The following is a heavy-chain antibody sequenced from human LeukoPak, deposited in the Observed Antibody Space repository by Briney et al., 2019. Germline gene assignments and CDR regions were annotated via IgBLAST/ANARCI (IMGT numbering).Heavy chain of an antibody. CDR2: IYYSGTT. CDR3: ATPPYSGSYGTGRSAHGRRDFQH. Sequence: SETLSLTCTVSGGSVSSSSYYWGWIRQPPGKGLEWIGSIYYSGTTYYNPSLKSRVTISVDTSKNQFSLKLSSVTAADTAVYYCATPPYSGSYGTGRSAHGRRDFQHWGQGTLVTVSS. J-gene: IGHJ1*01. V-gene: IGHV4-39*01. D-gene: IGHD1-26*01. CDR1: GGSVSSSSYY.